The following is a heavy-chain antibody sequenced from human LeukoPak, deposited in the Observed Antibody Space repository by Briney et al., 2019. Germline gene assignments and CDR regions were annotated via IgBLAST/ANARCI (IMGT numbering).Heavy chain of an antibody. CDR3: ARGRYSSSWTADHYFDY. J-gene: IGHJ4*02. CDR1: GFTFSSYS. D-gene: IGHD6-13*01. Sequence: GRSLRLSCAASGFTFSSYSMNWVRQAPGKGLEWVSSISSSSSYIYYADSVKGRFTISRDNAKNSLYLQMNSLRAEDTAVYYCARGRYSSSWTADHYFDYWGQGTLVTVSS. V-gene: IGHV3-21*01. CDR2: ISSSSSYI.